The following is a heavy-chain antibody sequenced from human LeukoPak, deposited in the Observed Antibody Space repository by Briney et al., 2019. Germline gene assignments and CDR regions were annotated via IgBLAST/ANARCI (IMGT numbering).Heavy chain of an antibody. D-gene: IGHD5-24*01. Sequence: GESLKISCKGSGYSFTSYWIGWVRQMPGKGPEWVGIIYPGDSDTRYSPSFQGQVTISADKSISTAYLQWSSLKASDTAMYYCARHAQGQRRDTHFDYWGQGTLVTVSS. CDR3: ARHAQGQRRDTHFDY. V-gene: IGHV5-51*01. CDR1: GYSFTSYW. J-gene: IGHJ4*02. CDR2: IYPGDSDT.